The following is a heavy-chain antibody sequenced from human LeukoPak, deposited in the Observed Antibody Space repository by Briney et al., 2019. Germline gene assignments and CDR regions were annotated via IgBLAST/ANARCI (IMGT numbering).Heavy chain of an antibody. V-gene: IGHV1-18*01. CDR1: GFTFQSYG. Sequence: ASLKVSCKASGFTFQSYGFTWVRQAPGQGLEWMGWIGAYNGQTNYAQKFQDRVTLTTDATTSTAYMELRSLRSDDTAVYYCARDPLRRAEPRFDPWGQGTLVTVSS. J-gene: IGHJ5*02. CDR3: ARDPLRRAEPRFDP. D-gene: IGHD1-26*01. CDR2: IGAYNGQT.